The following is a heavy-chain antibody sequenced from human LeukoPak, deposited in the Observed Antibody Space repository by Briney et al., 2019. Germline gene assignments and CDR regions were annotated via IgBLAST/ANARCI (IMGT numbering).Heavy chain of an antibody. J-gene: IGHJ3*02. D-gene: IGHD3-3*01. Sequence: SVKVSCKASGGTFSSYAISWVRQAPGQGLEWMGGIIPIFGTANYAQKFQGRVTITTDESTSTAYMELSSLRSEDTAVYYCAREERFLANHAFDIWGQGTMVTVSS. CDR1: GGTFSSYA. CDR3: AREERFLANHAFDI. CDR2: IIPIFGTA. V-gene: IGHV1-69*05.